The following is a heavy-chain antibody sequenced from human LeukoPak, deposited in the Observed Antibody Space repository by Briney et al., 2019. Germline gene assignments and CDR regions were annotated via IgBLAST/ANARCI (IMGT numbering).Heavy chain of an antibody. CDR2: ISYDGYEK. D-gene: IGHD3-9*01. J-gene: IGHJ4*02. CDR1: GFTVSRNY. CDR3: ARDPLDYDILTGYLGY. V-gene: IGHV3-30*03. Sequence: PGGSLRLSCAASGFTVSRNYMSWVRQAPGKGLEWVAVISYDGYEKNYGDPVKGRFTISRDNAKNSLYLQMNSLRAEDTAVYYCARDPLDYDILTGYLGYWGQGTLVTVSS.